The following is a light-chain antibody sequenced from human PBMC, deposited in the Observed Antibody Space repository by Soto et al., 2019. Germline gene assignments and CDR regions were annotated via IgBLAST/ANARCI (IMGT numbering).Light chain of an antibody. CDR3: QHRSSWPPG. CDR2: DSS. V-gene: IGKV3-11*01. CDR1: HNINAY. Sequence: VVLTQSPATLSLSPGGRATLSCRASHNINAYLAWYQQRPGHVPRLLIYDSSKRATVVPARFSGRGSGTDFTLTISDLAPDDFAVYYCQHRSSWPPGFGQGTRLEIK. J-gene: IGKJ5*01.